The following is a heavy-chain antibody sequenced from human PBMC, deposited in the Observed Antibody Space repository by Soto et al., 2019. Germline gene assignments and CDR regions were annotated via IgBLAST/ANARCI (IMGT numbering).Heavy chain of an antibody. V-gene: IGHV3-23*01. D-gene: IGHD2-2*01. CDR2: ISGSGGST. CDR3: AKAKGRKSTTEPSYGMDV. Sequence: GSLRLSCAASGFTFSSYAMSWVRQAPGKGLEWVSAISGSGGSTCYADSVKGRFTISRDNSKNTLYLQMNSLRAEDTAVYYCAKAKGRKSTTEPSYGMDVWGQGTTVTVSS. J-gene: IGHJ6*02. CDR1: GFTFSSYA.